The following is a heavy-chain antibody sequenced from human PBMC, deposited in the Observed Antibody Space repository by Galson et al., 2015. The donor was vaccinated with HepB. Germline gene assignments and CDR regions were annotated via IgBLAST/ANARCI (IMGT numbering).Heavy chain of an antibody. CDR3: ARDQAAGVNFDY. V-gene: IGHV3-21*01. CDR1: GFTFSSYS. CDR2: ISSSSSYI. Sequence: SLRLSCAASGFTFSSYSMNWVRQAPGKGLEWVSSISSSSSYIHYADSVKGRFTISRDNAKNSLYLQMNSLRAEDTAVYYCARDQAAGVNFDYWGQGTLVTVSS. J-gene: IGHJ4*02. D-gene: IGHD6-13*01.